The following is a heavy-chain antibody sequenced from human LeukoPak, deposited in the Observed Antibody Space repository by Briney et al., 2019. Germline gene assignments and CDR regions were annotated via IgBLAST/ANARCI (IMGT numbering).Heavy chain of an antibody. Sequence: SETLSLTCTVSGGSISSSYWSWIRKPPGQGLEWIEYIYYSGSTNYNPSLKSRVTISVDTSKDQFSLKLSSVTAADTAVYYCARDVYRWFDPWGQGTLVTVSS. CDR1: GGSISSSY. V-gene: IGHV4-59*01. CDR3: ARDVYRWFDP. CDR2: IYYSGST. J-gene: IGHJ5*02. D-gene: IGHD5/OR15-5a*01.